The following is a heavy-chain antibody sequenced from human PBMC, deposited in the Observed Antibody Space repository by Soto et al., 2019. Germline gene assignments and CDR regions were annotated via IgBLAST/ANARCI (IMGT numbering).Heavy chain of an antibody. Sequence: SVKVSCKASGGTFSSYAISWVRQAPGQGLEWMGGIIPIFGTANYAQKFQGRVTITADESTSTAYMELSSLRSEDTAVYYCATYMVRRVIIIPIFDYWGQGTLVTVSS. D-gene: IGHD3-10*01. V-gene: IGHV1-69*13. CDR3: ATYMVRRVIIIPIFDY. J-gene: IGHJ4*02. CDR1: GGTFSSYA. CDR2: IIPIFGTA.